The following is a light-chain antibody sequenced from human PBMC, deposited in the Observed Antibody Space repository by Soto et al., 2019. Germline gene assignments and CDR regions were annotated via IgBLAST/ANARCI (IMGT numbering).Light chain of an antibody. CDR3: HQYADSPQT. Sequence: EIVLTQSPGTLSLSPGERATLSCRASQSVSSGYLVWYQQKPGQAPRLLIYGASSRATGIPDRFSGSGSGTDFTLTISSLEPEDSAVYFCHQYADSPQTFGQGTKVDIK. CDR2: GAS. V-gene: IGKV3-20*01. J-gene: IGKJ2*01. CDR1: QSVSSGY.